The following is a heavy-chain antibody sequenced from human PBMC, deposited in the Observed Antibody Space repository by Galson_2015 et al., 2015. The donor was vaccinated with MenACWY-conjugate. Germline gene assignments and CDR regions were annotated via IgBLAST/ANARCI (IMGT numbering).Heavy chain of an antibody. CDR1: GGSFSGYY. D-gene: IGHD6-13*01. Sequence: ETLSLTCAVYGGSFSGYYWSWIRQPPGKGLEWIGEINHSGSTNYNPSLKSRVTISVDTSKNQFSLKLSSVTAADTAVYYCAREGEAAAGQLYYWGQGTLVTVSS. CDR3: AREGEAAAGQLYY. CDR2: INHSGST. J-gene: IGHJ4*02. V-gene: IGHV4-34*01.